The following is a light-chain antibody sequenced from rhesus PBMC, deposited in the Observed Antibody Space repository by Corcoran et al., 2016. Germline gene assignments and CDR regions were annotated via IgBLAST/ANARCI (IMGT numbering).Light chain of an antibody. CDR1: SSDIRDYNY. CDR2: EVT. CDR3: CSYAGSYNYI. J-gene: IGLJ1*01. V-gene: IGLV2-32*01. Sequence: QAALTQPRSVSGSPGQSVTISCTGTSSDIRDYNYFSWYQQHPHPAPKLIIYEVTKRPSGVSDRFSGSKSGNTASLTISGLQAEDEADYFCCSYAGSYNYIFDIGTRLTVL.